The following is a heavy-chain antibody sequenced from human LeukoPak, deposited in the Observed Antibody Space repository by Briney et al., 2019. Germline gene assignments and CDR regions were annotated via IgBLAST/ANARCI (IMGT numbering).Heavy chain of an antibody. D-gene: IGHD3-10*01. Sequence: SETLSLTCTVSGGSISSYYWSWIRQPPGKGLEWIGYIYYSGSTNYNPSLKSRVTIPVDTSKNQFSLKLSSVTAAVTAVYYCARYNYGSGSYDDRDAFDIWGQGTMVTVSS. J-gene: IGHJ3*02. CDR2: IYYSGST. V-gene: IGHV4-59*01. CDR3: ARYNYGSGSYDDRDAFDI. CDR1: GGSISSYY.